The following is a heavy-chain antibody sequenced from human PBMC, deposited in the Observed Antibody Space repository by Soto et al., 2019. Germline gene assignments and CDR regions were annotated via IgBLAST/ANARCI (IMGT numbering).Heavy chain of an antibody. V-gene: IGHV2-70*11. Sequence: SGPTLVNPTQTLTLTCTFSGFSLSTRGMCVSWIRQPPGKALEWLARIDWDDDKYYSTSLKTRLTISKDTSKNQVVLTMTNLDPVDTATYYCARTYGSGSYKRDYYYGMDVWGQGTMVTVSS. CDR3: ARTYGSGSYKRDYYYGMDV. CDR2: IDWDDDK. CDR1: GFSLSTRGMC. J-gene: IGHJ6*02. D-gene: IGHD3-10*01.